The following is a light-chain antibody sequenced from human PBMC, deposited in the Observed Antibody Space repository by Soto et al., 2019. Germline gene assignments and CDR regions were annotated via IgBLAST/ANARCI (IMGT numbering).Light chain of an antibody. V-gene: IGKV3-20*01. Sequence: EIVLAQSPGTLSLSPGESATLSCRASQSVSSSFLAWYQQKAGQAPRLLIYGASRRATGIPDRFSGSGSGTEFTLTISSLQPDDFATYYCQQYNSYSTTFGQGTKVDIK. CDR2: GAS. CDR3: QQYNSYSTT. CDR1: QSVSSSF. J-gene: IGKJ1*01.